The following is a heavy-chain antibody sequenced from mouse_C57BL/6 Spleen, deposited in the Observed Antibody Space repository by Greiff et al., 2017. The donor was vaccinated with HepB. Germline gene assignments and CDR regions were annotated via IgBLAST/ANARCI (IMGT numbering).Heavy chain of an antibody. D-gene: IGHD1-1*01. CDR1: GYTFTSYW. Sequence: VQLQQPGAELVMPGASVKLSCKASGYTFTSYWMHWVQQRPGQGLEWIGEIDPSDSYTNYNQKFKGKSTLTVDKSSSTAYMQLSSLTSEDSAVYYCARSGYGSSLRFAYWGQGTLVTVSA. V-gene: IGHV1-69*01. CDR2: IDPSDSYT. J-gene: IGHJ3*01. CDR3: ARSGYGSSLRFAY.